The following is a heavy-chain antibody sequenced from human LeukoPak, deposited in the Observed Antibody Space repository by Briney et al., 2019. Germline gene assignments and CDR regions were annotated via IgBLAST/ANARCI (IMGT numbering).Heavy chain of an antibody. D-gene: IGHD4-17*01. CDR3: ARDYGDYRNAFDI. Sequence: SETLSLTCTVSGGSISSSNYFSGWTRQPPGKGLKWMGSIYYSGNTYYNPSLKSRVTISVDTTKNQSSLRLSSVTAADTAVYYCARDYGDYRNAFDIWGQGTLVTVSS. CDR1: GGSISSSNYF. V-gene: IGHV4-39*07. CDR2: IYYSGNT. J-gene: IGHJ3*02.